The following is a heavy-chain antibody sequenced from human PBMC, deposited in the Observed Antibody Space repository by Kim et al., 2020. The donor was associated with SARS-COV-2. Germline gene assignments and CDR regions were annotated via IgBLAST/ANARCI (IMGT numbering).Heavy chain of an antibody. CDR2: ISSNGGST. CDR1: GFTFSSYA. CDR3: VTYYYGSGSYYNVDAFDI. V-gene: IGHV3-64D*06. D-gene: IGHD3-10*01. Sequence: GGSLRLSCSASGFTFSSYAMHWVRQAPGKGLEYVSAISSNGGSTYYADSVKGRFTISRDNSKNTLYLQMSSLRAEDTAVYYCVTYYYGSGSYYNVDAFDIWGQGTMVTVSS. J-gene: IGHJ3*02.